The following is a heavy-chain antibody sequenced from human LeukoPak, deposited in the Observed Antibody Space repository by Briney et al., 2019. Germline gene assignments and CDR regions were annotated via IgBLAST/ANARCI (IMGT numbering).Heavy chain of an antibody. J-gene: IGHJ4*02. Sequence: WASVKVSCKVSGYTLTELSMHWVRQAPGKGLEWMGGIIPIFGTANYAQKFQDRVTITAVESMSTVYMELSSLRSEDTAVYYCARGWLAETTVVTPYNYWGQGTLVTVSS. D-gene: IGHD4-23*01. CDR1: GYTLTELS. CDR2: IIPIFGTA. CDR3: ARGWLAETTVVTPYNY. V-gene: IGHV1-69*13.